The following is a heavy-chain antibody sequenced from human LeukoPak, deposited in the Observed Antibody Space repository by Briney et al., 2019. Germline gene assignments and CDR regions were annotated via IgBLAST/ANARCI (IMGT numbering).Heavy chain of an antibody. CDR2: VSWDGFNT. V-gene: IGHV3-43D*04. Sequence: GGSLRLSCAASGFTFGDYAMNWVRLAPGKSLEWVSLVSWDGFNTLYADSVKGRFTVSRDNSKNSLYLQMNSLRTEDTALYYCAKDIGSSNSRYFDSWGQGTLVTVSS. D-gene: IGHD6-19*01. CDR1: GFTFGDYA. CDR3: AKDIGSSNSRYFDS. J-gene: IGHJ4*02.